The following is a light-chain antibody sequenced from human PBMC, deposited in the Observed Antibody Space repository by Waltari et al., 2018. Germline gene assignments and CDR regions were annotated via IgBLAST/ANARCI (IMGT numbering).Light chain of an antibody. V-gene: IGKV3-20*01. CDR1: QSVRSNY. CDR2: AAS. J-gene: IGKJ2*01. CDR3: QQHGTSPYT. Sequence: VLTQSPGTLSLSPGETAPLSCRASQSVRSNYLAWYQQKPGQAPSLLIYAASSRATGVPDRISGSGSGTDFTLTLSRLEPEDFAVYYCQQHGTSPYTFGQGTKLQIK.